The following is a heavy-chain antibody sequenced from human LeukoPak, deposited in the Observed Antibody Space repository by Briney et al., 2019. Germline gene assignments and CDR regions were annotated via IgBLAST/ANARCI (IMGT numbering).Heavy chain of an antibody. V-gene: IGHV4-4*07. D-gene: IGHD3-10*01. Sequence: SETLSLTCTVSGGSISSFYWSWIRQPAGKGLEWIGRIYTSGSTNYNPSLKSRVTISVDTSKNQFSLNLNSVTAADTAVYYCARAPELYYFDCRGQGTLVTVSS. CDR2: IYTSGST. J-gene: IGHJ4*02. CDR1: GGSISSFY. CDR3: ARAPELYYFDC.